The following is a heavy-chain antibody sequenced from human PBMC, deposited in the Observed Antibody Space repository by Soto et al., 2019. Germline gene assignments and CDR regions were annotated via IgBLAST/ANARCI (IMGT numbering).Heavy chain of an antibody. Sequence: HPGGSLRLSCAPSGFTFSTYGMHWVRQAPGKGLEWVAVIWYDGSNQYYADSVKGRFTISRDNSKNMLYLQMNSLRAEDTAVYYCARDLGVFNYGSAYFDYWGQGTPVTVSS. D-gene: IGHD3-10*01. CDR1: GFTFSTYG. CDR2: IWYDGSNQ. J-gene: IGHJ4*02. CDR3: ARDLGVFNYGSAYFDY. V-gene: IGHV3-33*01.